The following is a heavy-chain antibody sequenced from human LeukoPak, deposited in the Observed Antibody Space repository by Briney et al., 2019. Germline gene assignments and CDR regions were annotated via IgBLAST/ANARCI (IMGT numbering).Heavy chain of an antibody. CDR1: GYSFSTYW. V-gene: IGHV5-51*01. CDR3: ARRGRSSSNFDY. D-gene: IGHD6-6*01. Sequence: GESLKISCKGSGYSFSTYWIAWVRQMPGKGLEWMGLIYPGDSDTRYSPSFQGQVTISADKSISTAYLQWSSLKASDTAIYYCARRGRSSSNFDYWGQGTLVTVSS. J-gene: IGHJ4*02. CDR2: IYPGDSDT.